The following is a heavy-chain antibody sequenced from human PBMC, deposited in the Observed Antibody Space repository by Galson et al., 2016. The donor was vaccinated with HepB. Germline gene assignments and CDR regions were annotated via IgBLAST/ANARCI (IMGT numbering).Heavy chain of an antibody. J-gene: IGHJ6*02. V-gene: IGHV3-53*01. D-gene: IGHD5-24*01. Sequence: SLRLSCAASGFTVSNNYMSWVRQAPGKGLEWVSVIYSGGSTYYADSVKGRSTISRDNYKNTLYLQMNSLRAEDTAVYYCARDPMATRYYYYGMDVWGQGTTVTVSS. CDR1: GFTVSNNY. CDR3: ARDPMATRYYYYGMDV. CDR2: IYSGGST.